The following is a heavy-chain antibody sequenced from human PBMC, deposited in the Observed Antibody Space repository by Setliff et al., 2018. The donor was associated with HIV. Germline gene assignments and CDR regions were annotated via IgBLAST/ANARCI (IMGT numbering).Heavy chain of an antibody. V-gene: IGHV4-61*02. D-gene: IGHD1-26*01. CDR3: ARATRIIPLVVPGATDY. Sequence: SETLSLTCTVSGGSISRSRHFWSWIRQPAGKGLEWIGRFFPSGSTHYNPSLRSRVTMSVDTSKNQFSLNLRSVTAADTAVYYCARATRIIPLVVPGATDYWGQGTLVTVSS. J-gene: IGHJ4*02. CDR1: GGSISRSRHF. CDR2: FFPSGST.